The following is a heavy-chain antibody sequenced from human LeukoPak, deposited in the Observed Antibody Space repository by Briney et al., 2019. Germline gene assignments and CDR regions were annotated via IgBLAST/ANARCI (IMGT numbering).Heavy chain of an antibody. J-gene: IGHJ5*02. CDR3: ARVVVVVPAAPNWFDP. D-gene: IGHD2-2*01. V-gene: IGHV4-4*07. Sequence: SETLSLTCTVSDDSISNYYWSWIRQPAGKGLEWIGRIYTSGSTNYNPSLKSRVTISVDTSKNQFSLKLSSVTAADTAVYYCARVVVVVPAAPNWFDPWGQGTLVTVSS. CDR2: IYTSGST. CDR1: DDSISNYY.